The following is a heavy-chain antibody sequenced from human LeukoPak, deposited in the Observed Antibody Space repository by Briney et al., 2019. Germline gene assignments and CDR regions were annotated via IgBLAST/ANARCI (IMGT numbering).Heavy chain of an antibody. V-gene: IGHV4-61*02. CDR2: IYTSGST. Sequence: SQTLSLTCTVSGGSISSGSYYWSLIRQPAGQRLELIGPIYTSGSTDYNPSFQSRVTMSIDTSKNQFSLKLNSVTAADTAVYYCATVRSAAMFYYYYMDVWGKGTTVTVSS. J-gene: IGHJ6*03. D-gene: IGHD2-2*01. CDR1: GGSISSGSYY. CDR3: ATVRSAAMFYYYYMDV.